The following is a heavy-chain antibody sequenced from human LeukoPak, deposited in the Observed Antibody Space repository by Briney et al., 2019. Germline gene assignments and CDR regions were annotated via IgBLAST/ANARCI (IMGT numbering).Heavy chain of an antibody. D-gene: IGHD3-22*01. CDR2: ISGSGGST. J-gene: IGHJ4*02. CDR3: ARLRGAYYDSSGPIDY. Sequence: GGSLRLSCASSGFAYSSYAMSWVRHAPGKGLEWVSAISGSGGSTYYADSVKGRFTISRDNSKNTLYLQMNSLRAEDTAVYYCARLRGAYYDSSGPIDYWGQGTLVTVSS. V-gene: IGHV3-23*01. CDR1: GFAYSSYA.